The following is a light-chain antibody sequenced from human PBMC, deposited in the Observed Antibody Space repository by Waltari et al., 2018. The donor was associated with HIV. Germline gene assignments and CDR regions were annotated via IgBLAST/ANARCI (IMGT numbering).Light chain of an antibody. CDR2: RDN. Sequence: QSVLTQPPSASGTPGQRVTISCSGTTSNVGSNFLSWYQHLPGTAPKLLIYRDNRRPSGVPDRFSGSKSGASASLAISGLRSEDEGDYYCATWDGSLGGFYVFGVGTKVTVL. V-gene: IGLV1-47*01. CDR3: ATWDGSLGGFYV. J-gene: IGLJ1*01. CDR1: TSNVGSNF.